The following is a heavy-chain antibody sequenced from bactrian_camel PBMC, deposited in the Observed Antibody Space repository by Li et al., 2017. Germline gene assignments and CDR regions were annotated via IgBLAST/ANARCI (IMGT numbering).Heavy chain of an antibody. J-gene: IGHJ4*01. CDR2: IFPSGTGT. V-gene: IGHV3-3*01. CDR3: AAAWGCALQIMTADGY. D-gene: IGHD3*01. CDR1: GSTYKSYC. Sequence: HVQLVESGGGSVQAGGSLRLSCAASGSTYKSYCMGWFRQAPGKEREGVAAIFPSGTGTIYAPAVKGRFTISKDHAKDTIYLEMNSLKPEDTSIYYCAAAWGCALQIMTADGYWGQGTQVTVSS.